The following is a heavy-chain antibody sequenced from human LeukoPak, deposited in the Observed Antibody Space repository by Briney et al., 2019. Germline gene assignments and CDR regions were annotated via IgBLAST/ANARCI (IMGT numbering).Heavy chain of an antibody. V-gene: IGHV1-69*05. CDR3: ARDYNYDSSAYDDALDV. J-gene: IGHJ3*01. CDR2: IIPIFHTT. Sequence: SSVNVSCKPSGGTFSSHGISWLRQAPGQGLEWMGGIIPIFHTTNCEQNFQDRLTITTDESTSTIYMELSSLRSDDTAVYYCARDYNYDSSAYDDALDVWGQGTMVTVSS. D-gene: IGHD3-22*01. CDR1: GGTFSSHG.